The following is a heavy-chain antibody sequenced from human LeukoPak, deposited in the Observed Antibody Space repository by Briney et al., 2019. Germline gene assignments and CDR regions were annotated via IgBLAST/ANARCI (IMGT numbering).Heavy chain of an antibody. Sequence: PGGSLGLSCVASGFTFSTYRMSWVRQAPGKGLVWVANIIQDGSAKNYVDSVKGRFTISRDNAKNSLYLQMNSLRAEDTAVYYCASVTSYYYNTSGDYYFDYWGQGTLVTVSS. D-gene: IGHD3-22*01. J-gene: IGHJ4*02. CDR3: ASVTSYYYNTSGDYYFDY. V-gene: IGHV3-7*02. CDR2: IIQDGSAK. CDR1: GFTFSTYR.